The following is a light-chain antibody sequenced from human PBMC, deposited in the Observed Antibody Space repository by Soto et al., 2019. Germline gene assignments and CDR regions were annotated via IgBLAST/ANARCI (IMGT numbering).Light chain of an antibody. J-gene: IGKJ4*01. CDR2: DAS. V-gene: IGKV3-15*01. CDR3: QRYNNWPLT. Sequence: ENVLTQSPATLSLSPGERATLSCRASQGIGSTLAWYQHKPGQTPRLLIYDASTRATGVPVRFSGSGSGTEFTLTINSLQSEDFAVYYCQRYNNWPLTFGGGTKVDIK. CDR1: QGIGST.